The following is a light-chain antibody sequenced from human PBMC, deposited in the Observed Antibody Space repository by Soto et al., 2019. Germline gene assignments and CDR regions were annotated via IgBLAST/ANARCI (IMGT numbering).Light chain of an antibody. V-gene: IGLV2-14*01. CDR3: SSYTSSSTLYG. CDR1: SSDVGGYNY. J-gene: IGLJ1*01. CDR2: EVS. Sequence: QSALTQPASVSGSPGQSITISCTGTSSDVGGYNYVSWYQQHPGKAPKLMIYEVSNRPSGVSNRLSGSKSGNTASLTISGLQAEDVADYYCSSYTSSSTLYGFGSGTKVTVL.